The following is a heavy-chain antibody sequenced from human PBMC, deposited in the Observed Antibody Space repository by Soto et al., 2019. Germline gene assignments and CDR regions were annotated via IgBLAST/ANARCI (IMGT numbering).Heavy chain of an antibody. Sequence: EVQLLESGGGLVQPGGSLRLSCAASGFTFSNYAMSWVRQAPGKGLECVSIIRGAGGYTNYADSVKGRFTISRDNSKNTLYLQMNSLRGEDTALYYCAKFYYDSGAYRGGFAYWGQGTLVTVSS. CDR2: IRGAGGYT. V-gene: IGHV3-23*01. D-gene: IGHD3-10*01. J-gene: IGHJ4*02. CDR3: AKFYYDSGAYRGGFAY. CDR1: GFTFSNYA.